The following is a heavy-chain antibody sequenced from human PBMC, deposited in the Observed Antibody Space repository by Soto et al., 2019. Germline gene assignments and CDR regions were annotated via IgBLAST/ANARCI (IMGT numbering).Heavy chain of an antibody. CDR3: ARVPYKYSYGHYYYYYYGMDV. Sequence: QVQLVQSGAEVKKPGASVKVSCKASGNTFNSYGISWVRQAPGQGLEWMGWINAYNGNTNYGQNLQGRDTMTTDTSPXXGXLXQRRLRSDATAVYYSARVPYKYSYGHYYYYYYGMDVWCQGTPVTVSS. V-gene: IGHV1-18*01. CDR1: GNTFNSYG. CDR2: INAYNGNT. D-gene: IGHD5-18*01. J-gene: IGHJ6*02.